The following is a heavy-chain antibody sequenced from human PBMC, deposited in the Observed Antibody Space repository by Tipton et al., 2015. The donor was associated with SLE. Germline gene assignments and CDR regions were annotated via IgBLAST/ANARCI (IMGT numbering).Heavy chain of an antibody. CDR3: AELSTADAFDV. D-gene: IGHD5/OR15-5a*01. J-gene: IGHJ3*01. Sequence: SLRLSCTASGFTFSDYYMSWIRQAPGKGLEWVSYIDSSSTLIYYADSVRGRFTISRDNAKNSLYLQMNSLRAEDAALYYCAELSTADAFDVWGQGAMVIVSS. CDR1: GFTFSDYY. V-gene: IGHV3-11*04. CDR2: IDSSSTLI.